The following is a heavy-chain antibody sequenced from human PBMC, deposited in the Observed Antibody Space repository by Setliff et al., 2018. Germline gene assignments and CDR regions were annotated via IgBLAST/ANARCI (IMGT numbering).Heavy chain of an antibody. V-gene: IGHV4-38-2*01. J-gene: IGHJ2*01. Sequence: PSETLSLTCAVSDFSVPTVYYWTWIRQPPGKGLEWIASVYYMGTTYYNPSLESRVSVSVDTSKSHVSLSLTSVTAADTALYFCARTSTGRYFDLWGRGTLVTVSS. CDR3: ARTSTGRYFDL. CDR1: DFSVPTVYY. CDR2: VYYMGTT. D-gene: IGHD2-2*01.